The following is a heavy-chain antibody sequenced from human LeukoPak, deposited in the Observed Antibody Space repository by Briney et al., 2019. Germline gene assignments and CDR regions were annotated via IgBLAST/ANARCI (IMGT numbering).Heavy chain of an antibody. CDR2: FYVGGAT. CDR3: ARGDGYNFFDY. V-gene: IGHV3-53*01. D-gene: IGHD5-24*01. Sequence: PGGSLRLSCAVSGFSVTNSYMSWVRQAPGKGLEWVSVFYVGGATYYAASVKGRFTISRDNSENTLYLQMKSLRAEDTAVYYCARGDGYNFFDYWGQGILVTVSS. CDR1: GFSVTNSY. J-gene: IGHJ4*02.